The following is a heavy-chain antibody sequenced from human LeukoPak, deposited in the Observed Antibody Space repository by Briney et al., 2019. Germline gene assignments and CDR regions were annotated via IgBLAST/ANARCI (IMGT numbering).Heavy chain of an antibody. J-gene: IGHJ4*02. Sequence: GASVKVSCKASGYTFTSYGISWVRQAPGQGLEWMGWISAYNGNTNYAPKFQDRVTMTTDTSTNTAYMELRSLRSDDTAVYYCARDICWGRNWKYGDFFDYWGQGTLVTVSS. D-gene: IGHD1-7*01. V-gene: IGHV1-18*01. CDR2: ISAYNGNT. CDR3: ARDICWGRNWKYGDFFDY. CDR1: GYTFTSYG.